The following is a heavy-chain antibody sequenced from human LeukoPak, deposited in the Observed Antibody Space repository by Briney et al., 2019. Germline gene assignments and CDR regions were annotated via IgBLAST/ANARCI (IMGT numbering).Heavy chain of an antibody. CDR1: GFTFSSYE. V-gene: IGHV3-48*03. CDR3: AGAYYYGSGTYYNSDY. CDR2: ISSSGSTI. Sequence: GGSLRLSCAASGFTFSSYEMNWVRQAPGKGLEWVSYISSSGSTIYYADSVKGRFTISRDNAKNSLYLQMNSLRAADTAVYYCAGAYYYGSGTYYNSDYWGQGTLVTVSS. D-gene: IGHD3-10*01. J-gene: IGHJ4*02.